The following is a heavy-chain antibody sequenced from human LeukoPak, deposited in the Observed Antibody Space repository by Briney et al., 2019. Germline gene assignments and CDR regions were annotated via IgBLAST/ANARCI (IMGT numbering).Heavy chain of an antibody. CDR3: ARGLYSSGWYYFDY. CDR1: GGSFRGYY. Sequence: SETLSLTCVVYGGSFRGYYWSWIRQPPGKGLEWIGEINHSGSTNYNPSLKSRVTISVDTSKNQFSLKLSSVTAADTAVYYCARGLYSSGWYYFDYWGQGTLVTVSS. D-gene: IGHD6-19*01. CDR2: INHSGST. J-gene: IGHJ4*02. V-gene: IGHV4-34*01.